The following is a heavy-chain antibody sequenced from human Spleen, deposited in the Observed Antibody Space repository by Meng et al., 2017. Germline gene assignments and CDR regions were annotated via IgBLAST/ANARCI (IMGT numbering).Heavy chain of an antibody. J-gene: IGHJ4*02. Sequence: QVQPVQSRAEVKKPEASVNVSCDASGYTLSRDGFSWVRQAPGQGLEWLGWINTYTGKTDYAQKFQGRVTLTTDTFTSTAYMELRSLRSDDTAVYYCVTRGNPYLNCWGQGTLVTVSS. CDR3: VTRGNPYLNC. CDR1: GYTLSRDG. V-gene: IGHV1-18*01. CDR2: INTYTGKT.